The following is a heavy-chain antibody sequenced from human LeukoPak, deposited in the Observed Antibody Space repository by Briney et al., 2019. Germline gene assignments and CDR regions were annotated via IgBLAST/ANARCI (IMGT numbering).Heavy chain of an antibody. V-gene: IGHV4-39*07. D-gene: IGHD2-21*02. J-gene: IGHJ4*02. CDR1: GGSISSFSYY. CDR2: IYYSGST. Sequence: SETLSLTCTVSGGSISSFSYYWGWIRQPPGRGLEWIGAIYYSGSTYYNPSLKSRVTISADTSKNQFSLNLRSVTAADTAVYYCARVRGDSPYSFDYWGQGTLVTVSS. CDR3: ARVRGDSPYSFDY.